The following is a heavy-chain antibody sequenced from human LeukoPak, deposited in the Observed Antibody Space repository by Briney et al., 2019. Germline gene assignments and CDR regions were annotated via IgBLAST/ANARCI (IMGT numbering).Heavy chain of an antibody. J-gene: IGHJ3*02. V-gene: IGHV1-2*02. CDR2: INPNSGGT. CDR3: ARARITMVRGVTDAFDI. Sequence: GASVKVSCKASGYTFTGYYMHWVRQAPGQGLEWMGWINPNSGGTNYAQRFQGRVTMTRDTSISTAYMELSRLRSDDTAVYYCARARITMVRGVTDAFDIWGQGTMVTVSS. D-gene: IGHD3-10*01. CDR1: GYTFTGYY.